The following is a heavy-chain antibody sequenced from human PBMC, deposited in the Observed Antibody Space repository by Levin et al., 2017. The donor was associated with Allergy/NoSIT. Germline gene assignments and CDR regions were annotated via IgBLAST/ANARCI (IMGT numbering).Heavy chain of an antibody. CDR1: GGTFSSYA. CDR3: ASVGYAKHFDY. V-gene: IGHV1-69*01. J-gene: IGHJ4*02. D-gene: IGHD2-2*01. CDR2: IIPIFGTA. Sequence: KISCKASGGTFSSYAISWVRQAPGQGLEWMGGIIPIFGTANYAQKFQGRVTITADESTSTAYMELSSLRSEDTAVYYCASVGYAKHFDYWGQGTLVTVSS.